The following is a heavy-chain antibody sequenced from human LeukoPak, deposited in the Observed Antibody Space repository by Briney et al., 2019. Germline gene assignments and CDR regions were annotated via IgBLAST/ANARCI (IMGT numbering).Heavy chain of an antibody. Sequence: GGSLRLSCAASGFTFSSYAMSWVRQAPGKGLEWVSAISGSGGSTYYADSVKGRFTISRDNAKNSLYLQMNSLRVEDTAVYYCARKSIVVITPAEYWGQGTLVTVSS. J-gene: IGHJ1*01. D-gene: IGHD3-22*01. CDR2: ISGSGGST. CDR3: ARKSIVVITPAEY. V-gene: IGHV3-23*01. CDR1: GFTFSSYA.